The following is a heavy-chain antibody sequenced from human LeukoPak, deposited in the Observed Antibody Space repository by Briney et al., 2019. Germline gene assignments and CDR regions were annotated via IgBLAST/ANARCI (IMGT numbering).Heavy chain of an antibody. CDR2: ITGHGDTT. CDR1: GFSFSNYG. Sequence: GGSLRLSCAASGFSFSNYGMNWVRQAPGEGLEWVSGITGHGDTTYYADSVKGRFTISRDNSRNTVYLQMNSLRAEDTAVYYCANDLGWIQLNLGRGQGTLVTVSS. V-gene: IGHV3-23*01. J-gene: IGHJ4*02. D-gene: IGHD5-18*01. CDR3: ANDLGWIQLNLG.